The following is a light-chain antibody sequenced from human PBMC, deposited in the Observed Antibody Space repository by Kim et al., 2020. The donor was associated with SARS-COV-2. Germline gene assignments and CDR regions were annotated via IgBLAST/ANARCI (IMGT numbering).Light chain of an antibody. CDR2: LNSDGSH. V-gene: IGLV4-69*01. J-gene: IGLJ3*02. CDR1: SGHSSYA. CDR3: QTWGTGIHV. Sequence: SVKLTCTLSSGHSSYAIAWHQQRPEKGPRYLMKLNSDGSHSKGDGIPDRFSGSSSGAERYLTISSLQSEDEADYYCQTWGTGIHVFGGGTQLTVL.